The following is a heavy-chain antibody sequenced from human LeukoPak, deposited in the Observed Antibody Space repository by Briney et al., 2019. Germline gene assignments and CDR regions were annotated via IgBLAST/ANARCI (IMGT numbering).Heavy chain of an antibody. Sequence: GGSLRLSRAASGFSFNISEMNWVRQAPGKGLEWVSSISSTSHFIYYAASVKGRFTISRDNAKNSLYLEMNSLRPEDTAVYYCARVVGSAIRSGVDYWGQGTLVTVSS. CDR3: ARVVGSAIRSGVDY. CDR1: GFSFNISE. D-gene: IGHD1-26*01. V-gene: IGHV3-21*01. J-gene: IGHJ4*02. CDR2: ISSTSHFI.